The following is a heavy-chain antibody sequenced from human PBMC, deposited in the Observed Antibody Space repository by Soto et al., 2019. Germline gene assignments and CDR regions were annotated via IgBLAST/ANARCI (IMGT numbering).Heavy chain of an antibody. CDR2: IIPIFGTA. V-gene: IGHV1-69*01. J-gene: IGHJ4*02. D-gene: IGHD3-22*01. CDR1: GGTFSRHA. CDR3: ARGWGYDSNDYYYAY. Sequence: QVQLVQSGAEVMKPGSSVKVSCKASGGTFSRHAISWVRQAPGQGLEWMGGIIPIFGTANHAQKFQGRVTIIADESTSTVYMELSSLRSEDTAMDYCARGWGYDSNDYYYAYWGQGALVIVSS.